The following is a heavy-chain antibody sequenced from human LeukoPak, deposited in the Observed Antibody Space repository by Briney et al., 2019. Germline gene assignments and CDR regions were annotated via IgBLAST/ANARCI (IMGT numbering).Heavy chain of an antibody. CDR3: ARDKKMGKNCSSTSCSRGYYYYYGMDV. CDR2: ISSSSSYI. V-gene: IGHV3-21*01. D-gene: IGHD2-2*01. Sequence: GGSLRLSCAASGFTFSSYSMNWVRQAPGKGLEWVSSISSSSSYIYYADSVKGRFTISGDNAKNSLYLQMNSLRAEDTAVYYCARDKKMGKNCSSTSCSRGYYYYYGMDVWGQGTTVTVSS. J-gene: IGHJ6*02. CDR1: GFTFSSYS.